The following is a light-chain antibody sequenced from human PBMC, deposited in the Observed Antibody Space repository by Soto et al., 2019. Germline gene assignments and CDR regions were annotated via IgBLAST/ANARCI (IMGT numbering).Light chain of an antibody. CDR2: GAT. CDR3: QQYGSSPRT. J-gene: IGKJ4*01. CDR1: ESVSDNY. Sequence: EIVLTQSPGTLSLSPGERATLSCRASESVSDNYLACYQQRSGQAPRLFIYGATSRASDVPDRFSGSGSGADVTLTIRRLEPEDFAVYYCQQYGSSPRTVGGGTKVEIK. V-gene: IGKV3-20*01.